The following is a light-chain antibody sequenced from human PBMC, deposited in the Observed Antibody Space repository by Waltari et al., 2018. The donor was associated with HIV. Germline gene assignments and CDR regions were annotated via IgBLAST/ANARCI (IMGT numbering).Light chain of an antibody. CDR3: SSYTSSSTYV. V-gene: IGLV2-14*01. CDR1: TNDVGSSHY. CDR2: DVS. J-gene: IGLJ1*01. Sequence: QSALTQPASVSGPPGQSITISCTGTTNDVGSSHYVSWHQQHPGEAPKLIIPDVSDRPSGISNRFSGSKSGNTASLTISGLQTEDEADYYCSSYTSSSTYVFGTGTRVTVL.